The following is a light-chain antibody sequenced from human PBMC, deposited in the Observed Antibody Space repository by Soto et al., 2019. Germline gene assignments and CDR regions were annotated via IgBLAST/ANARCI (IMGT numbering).Light chain of an antibody. CDR1: QSISSY. CDR3: QQSYSTPRT. CDR2: AAS. J-gene: IGKJ1*01. V-gene: IGKV1-39*01. Sequence: DIQMTQSPSSLSASVGDRVTITCRASQSISSYLNWYQQKPGKAPKLLIYAASSLQSGVPSRFSGSGSGTDFTLTISSLQPEDFXTXXCQQSYSTPRTFGQGTKVEIK.